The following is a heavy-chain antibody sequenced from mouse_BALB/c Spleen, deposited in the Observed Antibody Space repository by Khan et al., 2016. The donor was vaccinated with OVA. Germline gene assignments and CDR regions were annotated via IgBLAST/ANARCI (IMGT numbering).Heavy chain of an antibody. V-gene: IGHV14-3*02. CDR1: GFNIKDTY. Sequence: VQLQQSGAELVKPGASVKLSCTASGFNIKDTYMHWVKQRPEQGLEWIGRIDPANGNTKYDPKFQGKATITADTSSNTAYLQLSSLTSEDTAVXYGVKMSYGNYAWFAYWGQGTLVTVSA. J-gene: IGHJ3*01. CDR2: IDPANGNT. D-gene: IGHD2-10*02. CDR3: VKMSYGNYAWFAY.